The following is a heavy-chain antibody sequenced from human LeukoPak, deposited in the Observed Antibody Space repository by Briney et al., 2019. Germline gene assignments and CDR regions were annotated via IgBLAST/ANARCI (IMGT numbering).Heavy chain of an antibody. J-gene: IGHJ4*02. Sequence: SETLSLTCTVSGGSISSGGYYWSWIRQPPGKGLEWIGYIYHSGSTYYNPSLKSRVTISVDRSKNQFSLKLSSVTAADTAVYYCARTGGPLKNYGDYVPGYFDYWGQGTLVTVSS. CDR2: IYHSGST. CDR1: GGSISSGGYY. CDR3: ARTGGPLKNYGDYVPGYFDY. V-gene: IGHV4-30-2*01. D-gene: IGHD4-17*01.